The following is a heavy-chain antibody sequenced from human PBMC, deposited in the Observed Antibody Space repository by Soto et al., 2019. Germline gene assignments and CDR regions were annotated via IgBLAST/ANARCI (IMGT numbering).Heavy chain of an antibody. CDR1: GYSFTSYY. J-gene: IGHJ4*02. CDR2: INPSGGST. Sequence: GASVKVSCKASGYSFTSYYMHWVRQAPGQGLEWMGIINPSGGSTSYAQKFQGRVTMTRDTSTSTVYMELSSLRSEDTAVYYCARDRLVPAALGFWGQGTLVTAPQ. CDR3: ARDRLVPAALGF. D-gene: IGHD2-2*01. V-gene: IGHV1-46*01.